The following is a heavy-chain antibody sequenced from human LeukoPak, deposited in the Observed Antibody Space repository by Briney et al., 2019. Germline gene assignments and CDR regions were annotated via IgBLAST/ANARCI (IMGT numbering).Heavy chain of an antibody. CDR1: GFSLSRYR. CDR3: ARRAGGYSHPYDY. Sequence: GGSLRLSCAASGFSLSRYRMSWVRQAPGEGLEWVANIKQDESEKDYVDSVKGRFTISRDNSKNTLYLQMSSLRAEDTAVYYCARRAGGYSHPYDYWGQGTLVTVSS. D-gene: IGHD4-23*01. CDR2: IKQDESEK. V-gene: IGHV3-7*03. J-gene: IGHJ4*02.